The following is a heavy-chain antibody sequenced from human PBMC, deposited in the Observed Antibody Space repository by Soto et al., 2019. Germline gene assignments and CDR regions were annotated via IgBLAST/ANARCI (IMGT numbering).Heavy chain of an antibody. CDR3: AKDLTRQLAYWLDP. CDR1: GFSFTGYY. CDR2: INAHSGGT. J-gene: IGHJ5*02. D-gene: IGHD6-6*01. V-gene: IGHV1-2*02. Sequence: ASVKVSCKASGFSFTGYYIHWLRQAPGQGLEWMAWINAHSGGTEYAQKFQGRVTLTRDTSIATAYLTLTSLTSDDTALYYCAKDLTRQLAYWLDPWGQGTRSPSPQ.